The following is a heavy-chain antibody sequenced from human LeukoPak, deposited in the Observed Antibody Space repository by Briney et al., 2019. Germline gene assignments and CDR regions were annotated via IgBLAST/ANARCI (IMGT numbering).Heavy chain of an antibody. D-gene: IGHD5-18*01. V-gene: IGHV4-59*01. Sequence: SETLSLTCTVSGGSISSYYWSWIRQPPGKGLEWIGYIYYSGSTNYNPSLKSRVTISVDTSKNQFSLKLRSVTAADTAVYYCARTTEGGYTYGYFYYYYMDVWGKGTTVTISS. CDR1: GGSISSYY. CDR3: ARTTEGGYTYGYFYYYYMDV. CDR2: IYYSGST. J-gene: IGHJ6*03.